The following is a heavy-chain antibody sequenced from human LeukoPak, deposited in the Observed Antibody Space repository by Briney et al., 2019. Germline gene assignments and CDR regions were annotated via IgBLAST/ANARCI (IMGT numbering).Heavy chain of an antibody. CDR2: IYYSGST. D-gene: IGHD6-13*01. CDR3: ARQIYSSQPFDC. CDR1: GGSITSSYY. V-gene: IGHV4-39*07. J-gene: IGHJ4*02. Sequence: KPSETLSLTCTVSGGSITSSYYWGWIRQPPGKGLEWIGSIYYSGSTYYNPSLKSRVTISVDTSKNQFSLKLSSVTAADTAMYYCARQIYSSQPFDCWGQGTLVTVSS.